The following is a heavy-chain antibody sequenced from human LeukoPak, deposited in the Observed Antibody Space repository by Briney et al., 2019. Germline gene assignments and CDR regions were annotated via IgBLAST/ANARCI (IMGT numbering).Heavy chain of an antibody. Sequence: GGSLRLSCAASGFTFSNYVMSWVRQAPGEGLEWVSAISGGGSNTYYADSVKGRFTISRDNSKNTLYLQMNSLRAEDTAVYYCVSSLGNYDFWSGTWGQGTLVTVSS. CDR1: GFTFSNYV. CDR3: VSSLGNYDFWSGT. V-gene: IGHV3-23*01. D-gene: IGHD3-3*01. J-gene: IGHJ5*02. CDR2: ISGGGSNT.